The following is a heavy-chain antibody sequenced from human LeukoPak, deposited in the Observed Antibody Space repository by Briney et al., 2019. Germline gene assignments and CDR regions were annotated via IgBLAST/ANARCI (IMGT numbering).Heavy chain of an antibody. CDR2: IYNSGST. J-gene: IGHJ3*02. CDR3: ARDSRQTSFDI. CDR1: GGSISTYY. Sequence: SETLSLTCTVSGGSISTYYWSWIRQPPGKGLEWIGYIYNSGSTNYSPSLRSRVTMSVDTSKNQFSLKLSSVTAADTAVYYCARDSRQTSFDIWGQGTMVTVSS. V-gene: IGHV4-59*12.